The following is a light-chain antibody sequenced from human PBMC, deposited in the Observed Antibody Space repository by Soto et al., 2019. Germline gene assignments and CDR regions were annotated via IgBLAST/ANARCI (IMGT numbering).Light chain of an antibody. J-gene: IGLJ2*01. CDR1: SSDVGGYDY. CDR3: SSYTSSSTVV. Sequence: QSALTQPASVSGSPGQSITISCTGTSSDVGGYDYVSWYPQHPGKAPKLMIYNVRNRPSGVSNRFSGSKAGNTASLTISGLQAEDEAAYDCSSYTSSSTVVFGGGTKLTVL. CDR2: NVR. V-gene: IGLV2-14*01.